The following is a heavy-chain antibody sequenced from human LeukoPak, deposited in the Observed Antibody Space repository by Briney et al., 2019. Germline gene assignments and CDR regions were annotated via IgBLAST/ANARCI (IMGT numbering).Heavy chain of an antibody. V-gene: IGHV3-11*01. D-gene: IGHD5-12*01. CDR3: ARDGDIVATMSDY. CDR2: ISSSGSTI. CDR1: GFTFSDYY. Sequence: PGGSLRLSCGASGFTFSDYYMSWIRQAPGKGLEWVSYISSSGSTIYYADSVKGRFTISRDNAKNSLYLQMNSLRAEDTAVYYCARDGDIVATMSDYWGQGTLVTVSS. J-gene: IGHJ4*02.